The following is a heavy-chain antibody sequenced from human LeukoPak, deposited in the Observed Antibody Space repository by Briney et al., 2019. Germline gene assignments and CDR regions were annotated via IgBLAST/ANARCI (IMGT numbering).Heavy chain of an antibody. CDR2: MYSGGST. J-gene: IGHJ3*02. CDR3: ARGNYASTGPGALDI. Sequence: GSLRLSCAASGFTVSNNYMSWVRQAPGKGLEWVSVMYSGGSTNYADSVKGRFIFSRDDSKNILDLQMNSLKAEDTAVYYCARGNYASTGPGALDIWGQGTMVTVSS. V-gene: IGHV3-53*01. D-gene: IGHD3-22*01. CDR1: GFTVSNNY.